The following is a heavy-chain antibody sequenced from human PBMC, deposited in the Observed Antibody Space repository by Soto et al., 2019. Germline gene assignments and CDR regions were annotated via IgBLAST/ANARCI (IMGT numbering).Heavy chain of an antibody. CDR3: ASFGMDKAMATYYYYGMDV. D-gene: IGHD5-18*01. CDR2: IIPIFGTA. Sequence: VKVSSKASGGPFSSYAISWGRQAPGQGLEWMGGIIPIFGTANYAQKFQGRVTITADESTSTAYMELSSLRSEDTAVYYCASFGMDKAMATYYYYGMDVWGQRTTVTVSS. V-gene: IGHV1-69*01. CDR1: GGPFSSYA. J-gene: IGHJ6*02.